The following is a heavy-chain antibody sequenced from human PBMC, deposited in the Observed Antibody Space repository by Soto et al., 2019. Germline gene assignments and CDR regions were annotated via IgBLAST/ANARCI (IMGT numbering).Heavy chain of an antibody. D-gene: IGHD2-21*01. Sequence: QVQLVQSGVEVKKPGASVKGSCKASGYIFSDYAINWVRLAPGQGLEWMGWIIPYNDNTKYAEKFQRRVTLTTDTSPNAVYVELRSLTPADTGVYFCARKPYSHYYGMDVWGQGTSLTVS. V-gene: IGHV1-18*01. CDR2: IIPYNDNT. CDR3: ARKPYSHYYGMDV. CDR1: GYIFSDYA. J-gene: IGHJ6*02.